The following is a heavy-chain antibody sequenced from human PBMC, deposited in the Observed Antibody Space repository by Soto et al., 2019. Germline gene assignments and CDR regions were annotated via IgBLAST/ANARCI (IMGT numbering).Heavy chain of an antibody. J-gene: IGHJ5*02. Sequence: QVQLQESGPGLVKPSQTLSLTCTVSGGSISSGGYYWSWIRQHPGKGLEWIGYIYYSGSTYYNPSLKSRVTISVDTSKNQFSLTLRSVTAADTAVYYCARGPASIAARCSSFHPWGQGTLVTVSS. D-gene: IGHD6-6*01. CDR1: GGSISSGGYY. CDR2: IYYSGST. CDR3: ARGPASIAARCSSFHP. V-gene: IGHV4-31*03.